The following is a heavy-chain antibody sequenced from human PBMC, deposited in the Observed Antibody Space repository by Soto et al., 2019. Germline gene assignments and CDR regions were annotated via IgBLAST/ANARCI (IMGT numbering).Heavy chain of an antibody. Sequence: SETLSLTCTVSGGSISSYYWSWIRQPPGKGLEWIGYIYYSGSTNYNPSLKSRVTISVDTSKNQFSLKLSSVTAADTAVYYCARTYGDYGKDDAFDIWGQGTMVTV. J-gene: IGHJ3*02. CDR1: GGSISSYY. CDR2: IYYSGST. V-gene: IGHV4-59*08. D-gene: IGHD4-17*01. CDR3: ARTYGDYGKDDAFDI.